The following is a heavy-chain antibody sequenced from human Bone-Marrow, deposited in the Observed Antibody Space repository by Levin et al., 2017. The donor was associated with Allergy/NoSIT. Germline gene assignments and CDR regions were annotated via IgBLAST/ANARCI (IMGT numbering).Heavy chain of an antibody. CDR3: AREGLLRYFDSYYYYYYGMDV. D-gene: IGHD3-9*01. J-gene: IGHJ6*02. CDR2: IIPIFGTA. Sequence: SVKVSCKASGGTFSSYAISWVRQAPGQGLEWMGGIIPIFGTANYAQKFQGRVTITADKSTSTAYMELSSLRSEDTAVYYCAREGLLRYFDSYYYYYYGMDVWGQGTTVTVSS. CDR1: GGTFSSYA. V-gene: IGHV1-69*06.